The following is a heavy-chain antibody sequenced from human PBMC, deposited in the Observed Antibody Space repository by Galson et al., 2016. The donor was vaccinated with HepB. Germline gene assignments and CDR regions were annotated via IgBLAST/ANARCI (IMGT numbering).Heavy chain of an antibody. CDR2: TYYRSKWFN. CDR1: WDSVPSNSVV. J-gene: IGHJ4*02. V-gene: IGHV6-1*01. CDR3: ARGLIALQRNFFDY. D-gene: IGHD3-16*02. Sequence: CAISWDSVPSNSVVWNWIRQSPSRGLEWLGRTYYRSKWFNEYADSVKSRITINADTSMNHFSLLLNSVTPEDTAVYYCARGLIALQRNFFDYWGQGTLVTVSS.